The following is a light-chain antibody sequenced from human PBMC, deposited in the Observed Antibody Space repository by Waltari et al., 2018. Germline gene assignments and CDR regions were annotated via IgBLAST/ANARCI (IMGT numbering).Light chain of an antibody. J-gene: IGKJ2*01. CDR2: AAS. CDR3: QQYYSYPLT. Sequence: AIRMTQSPSSFSASTGDRVTITCRARKGISSYLAWYQQKPGKAPKLLIYAASTLQSGVPSRFSGSGSGTDFTLTISCLQSEDFATYYCQQYYSYPLTFGQGTKLEIK. CDR1: KGISSY. V-gene: IGKV1-8*01.